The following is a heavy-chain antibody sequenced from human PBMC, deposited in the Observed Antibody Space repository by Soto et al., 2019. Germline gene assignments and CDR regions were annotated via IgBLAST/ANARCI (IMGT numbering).Heavy chain of an antibody. Sequence: QVQLVQSGAEVKKPGASVKVSCKASGYTFTSYGISWVRQAPGQGLEWMGWISAYNGNTNYAQKPQRRVTMTTDTTTRTAYMERRSRRADDTARYHCARDYGVGEVVDPWGQGTRVTVSS. CDR1: GYTFTSYG. V-gene: IGHV1-18*01. D-gene: IGHD3-10*01. CDR2: ISAYNGNT. CDR3: ARDYGVGEVVDP. J-gene: IGHJ5*02.